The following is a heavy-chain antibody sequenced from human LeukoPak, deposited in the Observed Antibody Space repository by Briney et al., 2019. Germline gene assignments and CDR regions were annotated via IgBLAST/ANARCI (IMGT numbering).Heavy chain of an antibody. Sequence: GGSLRLSCAASGFTFSSYAMSWVRQAPGKGLEWVSTISSGGSTYYADSVKGRFTISRDSSKHTLYLQMNTLRAGDTAIYYCAKDRGSDGGRFDYWGQGTLVTVSS. CDR2: ISSGGST. D-gene: IGHD3-10*01. V-gene: IGHV3-23*01. CDR3: AKDRGSDGGRFDY. CDR1: GFTFSSYA. J-gene: IGHJ4*02.